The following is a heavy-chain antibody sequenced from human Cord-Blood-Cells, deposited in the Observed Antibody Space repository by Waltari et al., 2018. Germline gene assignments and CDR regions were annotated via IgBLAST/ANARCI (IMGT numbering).Heavy chain of an antibody. CDR1: GFTVSSNY. CDR3: ARDRDSSSWYDY. D-gene: IGHD6-13*01. J-gene: IGHJ4*02. V-gene: IGHV3-53*01. CDR2: IYSGGST. Sequence: EVQLVESGGGLIQPGGSLRLSCAASGFTVSSNYMTWLRQAPGKGLEWVSVIYSGGSTYYADSVKGRFTHSRDNSKNTLYLQMNSLRAEDTAVYYCARDRDSSSWYDYWGQGTLVTVSS.